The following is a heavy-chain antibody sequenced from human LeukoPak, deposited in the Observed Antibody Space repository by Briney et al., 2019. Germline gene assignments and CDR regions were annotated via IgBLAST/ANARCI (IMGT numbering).Heavy chain of an antibody. CDR3: AKGVYYGSGSYDY. J-gene: IGHJ4*02. Sequence: PGGSLRLSCAASGFTFSSYSMNWVRQAPGKGLEWVSSISSTSTYIYYADSVKGRFTISRDNAQNSLSLQMNSLRAEDTALYYCAKGVYYGSGSYDYWGQGTLVTVSS. CDR1: GFTFSSYS. CDR2: ISSTSTYI. V-gene: IGHV3-21*01. D-gene: IGHD3-10*01.